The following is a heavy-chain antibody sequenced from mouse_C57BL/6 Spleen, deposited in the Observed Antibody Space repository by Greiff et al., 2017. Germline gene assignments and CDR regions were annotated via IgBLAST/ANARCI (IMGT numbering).Heavy chain of an antibody. CDR1: GYTFTSYW. V-gene: IGHV1-72*01. CDR3: ARSDYDWGYAMDY. Sequence: QQSCKASGYTFTSYWMHWVKQRPGRGLEWIGRIDPNSGGTKYNEKFKSKATLTVDKPSSTAYMQLSSLTSEDSAVYYCARSDYDWGYAMDYWGQGTSVTVSS. J-gene: IGHJ4*01. CDR2: IDPNSGGT. D-gene: IGHD2-4*01.